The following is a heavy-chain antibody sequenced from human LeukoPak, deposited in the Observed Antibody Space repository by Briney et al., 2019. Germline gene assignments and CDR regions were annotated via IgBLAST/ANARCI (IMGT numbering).Heavy chain of an antibody. CDR2: LYSDGST. CDR3: ARDPSQSRYCSAGSCYYY. D-gene: IGHD2-15*01. Sequence: GGSLRLSCAASGFTVSANYMSWVRQAPGMGLEWVSVLYSDGSTYYADSVKGRFTDSRDNSKNTLYLQMTSLRAEDSAVYYCARDPSQSRYCSAGSCYYYWGEGTPVSVSS. V-gene: IGHV3-53*01. J-gene: IGHJ4*02. CDR1: GFTVSANY.